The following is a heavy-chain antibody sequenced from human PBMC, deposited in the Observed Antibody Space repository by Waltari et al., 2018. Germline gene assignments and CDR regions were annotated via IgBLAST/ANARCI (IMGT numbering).Heavy chain of an antibody. CDR3: ALDTGALWMDV. CDR2: INPIGGST. J-gene: IGHJ6*02. CDR1: EYTFTSSY. V-gene: IGHV1-46*01. D-gene: IGHD2-21*01. Sequence: QVQLVQSGAEVKKPGASVKISCKTSEYTFTSSYIHWVRPAPGQGLEWMGIINPIGGSTIYAQKFQGRVTMTRDTSTSTVYMELSSLRSEDTAVYYCALDTGALWMDVWGQGTTVTVSS.